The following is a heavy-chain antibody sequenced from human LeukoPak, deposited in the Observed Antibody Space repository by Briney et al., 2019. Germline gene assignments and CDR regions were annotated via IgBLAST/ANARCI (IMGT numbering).Heavy chain of an antibody. CDR3: ISSSPDFDY. Sequence: GGSLRLTCAASGFTFSDCYMTWIRQAPGKGLEYVSYVSGSNNDATYADSVKGRFTISRDNAKNSLYLQMNSLRIEDTALYYCISSSPDFDYWGQGTLVTVSS. CDR1: GFTFSDCY. CDR2: VSGSNNDA. J-gene: IGHJ4*02. V-gene: IGHV3-11*06.